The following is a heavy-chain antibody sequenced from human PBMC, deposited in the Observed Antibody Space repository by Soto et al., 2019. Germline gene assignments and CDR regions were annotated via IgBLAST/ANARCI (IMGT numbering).Heavy chain of an antibody. CDR3: ARGRSGYDAGWFDP. Sequence: PSETLSLTCAVYGGSFSGYYWSWIRQPPGKGLEWIGETNHSGSTNYNPSLKSRVTISVDTSKNQFSLKLSSVTAADTAVYYCARGRSGYDAGWFDPWGQGTLVTV. CDR1: GGSFSGYY. D-gene: IGHD5-12*01. CDR2: TNHSGST. J-gene: IGHJ5*02. V-gene: IGHV4-34*01.